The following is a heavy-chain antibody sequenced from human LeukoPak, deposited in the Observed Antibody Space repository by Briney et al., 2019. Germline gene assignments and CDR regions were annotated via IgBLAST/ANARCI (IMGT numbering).Heavy chain of an antibody. CDR3: ARGESSTYRLTDY. CDR1: GFTFSSYW. D-gene: IGHD2-2*01. V-gene: IGHV3-74*01. Sequence: GGSLRLSCAASGFTFSSYWMHWVRQAPGKGLVWVSRINSDGTSTTYADSVEGRFTISRDNAKNTLYLQMNSLRAEDTAVYYCARGESSTYRLTDYWGQGTLVTVSS. CDR2: INSDGTST. J-gene: IGHJ4*02.